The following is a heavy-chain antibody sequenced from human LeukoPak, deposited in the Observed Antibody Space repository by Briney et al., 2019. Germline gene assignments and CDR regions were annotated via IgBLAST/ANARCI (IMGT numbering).Heavy chain of an antibody. CDR1: GFTFSSYA. J-gene: IGHJ4*02. CDR2: ISGSGGST. V-gene: IGHV3-23*01. D-gene: IGHD3-22*01. CDR3: ARDRPSYYYDSSGYWPDY. Sequence: PGGSLRLSCAASGFTFSSYAMSWVRQAPGKGLEWVSAISGSGGSTYYADSVKGRFTISRDNSKNTLYLQMNSLRAEDTAVYYCARDRPSYYYDSSGYWPDYWGQGTLVTVSS.